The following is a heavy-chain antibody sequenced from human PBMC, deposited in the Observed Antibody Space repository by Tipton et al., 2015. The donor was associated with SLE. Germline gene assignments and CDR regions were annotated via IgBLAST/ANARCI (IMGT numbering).Heavy chain of an antibody. CDR2: ISAYNGNT. CDR1: GGTFSSYA. CDR3: AREEELELRTPLDY. Sequence: QLVQSGPEVKKPGSSVKVSCKASGGTFSSYAISWVRQAPGQGLEWMGRISAYNGNTNYAQKLQGRVTMTTDTSTSTAYMELRSLRSDDTAVYYCAREEELELRTPLDYWGQGTLVTVSS. D-gene: IGHD1-7*01. J-gene: IGHJ4*02. V-gene: IGHV1-18*01.